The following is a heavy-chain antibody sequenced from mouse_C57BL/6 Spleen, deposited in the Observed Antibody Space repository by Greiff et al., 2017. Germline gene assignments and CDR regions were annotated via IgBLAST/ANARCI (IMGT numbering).Heavy chain of an antibody. CDR1: GYTFTSYW. CDR3: ARRGNYPWYVDV. Sequence: QVQLQQPGAELVRPGTSVKLSCKASGYTFTSYWMHWVKQRPGQGLEWIGVIDPSDSYTNYNQKFKGKATLTVDTSSSTAYMQLSSLTSEDSAVYYCARRGNYPWYVDVWGTGTTVTVSS. V-gene: IGHV1-59*01. J-gene: IGHJ1*03. CDR2: IDPSDSYT. D-gene: IGHD2-1*01.